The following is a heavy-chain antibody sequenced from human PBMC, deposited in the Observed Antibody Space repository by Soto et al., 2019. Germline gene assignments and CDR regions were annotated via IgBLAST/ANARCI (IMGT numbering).Heavy chain of an antibody. D-gene: IGHD5-12*01. Sequence: QVHLVQSGVEVKTPGASVKVSCQASGYTFFTYDISWVRQAPGQGLEWMGWISTYSGDTKYAQKFQGRVTMTTDTSTTTAYLELRSLRSDDTAVYYCARHHGPTTSENWFEPWGHGTLVNVSS. J-gene: IGHJ5*02. V-gene: IGHV1-18*01. CDR1: GYTFFTYD. CDR3: ARHHGPTTSENWFEP. CDR2: ISTYSGDT.